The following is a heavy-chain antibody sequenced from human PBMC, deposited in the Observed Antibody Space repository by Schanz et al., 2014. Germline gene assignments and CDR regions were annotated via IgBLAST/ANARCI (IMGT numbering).Heavy chain of an antibody. CDR1: GYSFSTYA. D-gene: IGHD2-2*01. CDR2: INTKTGNP. V-gene: IGHV7-4-1*02. J-gene: IGHJ4*02. CDR3: ARGYCAGTSCPIFDY. Sequence: QVHLVQSESELKNPGASVKVSCKTSGYSFSTYAMNWVRQAPGQGLEWMGWINTKTGNPTYAQGFTGRFVFSLDTSVSTTHLQITNLKADDTAGYYCARGYCAGTSCPIFDYWGQGTLVTVSS.